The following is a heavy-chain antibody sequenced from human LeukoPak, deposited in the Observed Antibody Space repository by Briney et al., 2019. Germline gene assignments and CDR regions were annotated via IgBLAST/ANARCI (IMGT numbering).Heavy chain of an antibody. J-gene: IGHJ6*03. V-gene: IGHV3-74*01. CDR1: GFTFSTYW. D-gene: IGHD3-10*01. CDR2: INTDGSTT. Sequence: HPGGSLRLSCVVSGFTFSTYWMYWVRQAPGKGLVWVSRINTDGSTTNYADSVKGRFTISRDNTKNTLYLQMNTLRAEDTAVYYCAKGADGRWFAKLYYYYYMDVWGKGTTVTVSS. CDR3: AKGADGRWFAKLYYYYYMDV.